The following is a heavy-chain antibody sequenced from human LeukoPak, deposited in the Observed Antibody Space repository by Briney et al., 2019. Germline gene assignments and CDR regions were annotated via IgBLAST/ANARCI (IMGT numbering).Heavy chain of an antibody. Sequence: GGSLRLSCAASGFTFSNAWMSWVRQAPGKGLEWVGRIRSKTDGGTTGYAAPVKGRFTISRDDSKNTLYLQMNSLKTEDTAVYYCFYRYGYDILTGYYNVDYWGQGTLVTVSS. J-gene: IGHJ4*02. V-gene: IGHV3-15*01. CDR3: FYRYGYDILTGYYNVDY. D-gene: IGHD3-9*01. CDR1: GFTFSNAW. CDR2: IRSKTDGGTT.